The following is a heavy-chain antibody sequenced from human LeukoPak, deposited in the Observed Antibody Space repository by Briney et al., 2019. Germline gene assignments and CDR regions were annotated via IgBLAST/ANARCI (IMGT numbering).Heavy chain of an antibody. CDR3: ARPRYNWNYSGSYDAFDI. D-gene: IGHD1-7*01. CDR1: GGSISSYY. CDR2: IYYSGST. J-gene: IGHJ3*02. V-gene: IGHV4-39*07. Sequence: SETLSLTCTVSGGSISSYYWGWIRQPPGKGLEWIGSIYYSGSTYYNPSLKSRVTISVDTSKNQFSLKLSSVTAADTAVYYCARPRYNWNYSGSYDAFDIWGQGTMVTVSS.